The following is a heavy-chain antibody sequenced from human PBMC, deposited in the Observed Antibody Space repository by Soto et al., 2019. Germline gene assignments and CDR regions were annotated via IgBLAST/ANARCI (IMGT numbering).Heavy chain of an antibody. Sequence: PSETLSLTCTVSGGSISSSSYYWGWIRQPPGKGLEWIGSIYYSENTYYNPSLKSRVTISVDTSKNQFSLRLTSVTAADTAVYYCATHPPYGPLDHWGQGTLVTVSS. CDR1: GGSISSSSYY. V-gene: IGHV4-39*01. J-gene: IGHJ4*02. CDR2: IYYSENT. CDR3: ATHPPYGPLDH. D-gene: IGHD4-17*01.